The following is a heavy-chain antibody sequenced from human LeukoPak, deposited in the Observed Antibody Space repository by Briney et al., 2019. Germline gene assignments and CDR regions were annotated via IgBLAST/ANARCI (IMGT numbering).Heavy chain of an antibody. D-gene: IGHD3-9*01. CDR1: GGSITGKNDY. Sequence: PSETLSLTCTVSGGSITGKNDYWGWIRQTPGKGLEWIGTVFHTGITHYNPSLKSRISISVDTSKNQFSLNLNSVTAADTALYYCARHGILTEHSVRIWGQGILVTVSA. CDR2: VFHTGIT. V-gene: IGHV4-39*01. CDR3: ARHGILTEHSVRI. J-gene: IGHJ4*02.